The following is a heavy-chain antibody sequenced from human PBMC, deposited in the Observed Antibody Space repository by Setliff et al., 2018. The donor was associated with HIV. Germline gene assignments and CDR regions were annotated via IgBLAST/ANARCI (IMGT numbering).Heavy chain of an antibody. J-gene: IGHJ4*02. CDR3: ARGYYDILTGYYTDY. D-gene: IGHD3-9*01. CDR1: GYTFTSYG. CDR2: ISAYNGNT. Sequence: ASVKVSCKASGYTFTSYGISWVRQAPGQGLEWMGWISAYNGNTNYAQKPQGRVTMTTDTSTSTAYMELRSLRSDDTAVYYCARGYYDILTGYYTDYWGQGTLVTVSS. V-gene: IGHV1-18*01.